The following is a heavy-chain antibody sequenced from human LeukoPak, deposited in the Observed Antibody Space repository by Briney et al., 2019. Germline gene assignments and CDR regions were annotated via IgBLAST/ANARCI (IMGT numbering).Heavy chain of an antibody. Sequence: PGGSLRLSCAASGFTFNNYVMSWVRQAPGRGLEWVSGIDYAGGSTNYADSVQGRFTVSRDNFKNTLYLQMNSLRAEDTAIYYCAATRVCGGVLLRPNCLYFEDWGQGTLATVSS. V-gene: IGHV3-23*01. D-gene: IGHD3-10*01. CDR1: GFTFNNYV. J-gene: IGHJ4*02. CDR2: IDYAGGST. CDR3: AATRVCGGVLLRPNCLYFED.